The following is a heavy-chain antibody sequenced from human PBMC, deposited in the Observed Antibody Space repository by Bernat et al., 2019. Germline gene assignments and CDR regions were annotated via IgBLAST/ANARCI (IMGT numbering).Heavy chain of an antibody. CDR2: ISSSSSYT. V-gene: IGHV3-11*06. D-gene: IGHD6-6*01. CDR1: GFTFSDYY. Sequence: QVQLVESGGGLVKPGGSLRLSCAASGFTFSDYYMSWIRQAPGKGLEWVSYISSSSSYTNYADSVKGRFTISRDNAKNSLYLQMNSLRDEDTAVYYCARGHGSAARRPFDYWGQGTLVTVSS. CDR3: ARGHGSAARRPFDY. J-gene: IGHJ4*02.